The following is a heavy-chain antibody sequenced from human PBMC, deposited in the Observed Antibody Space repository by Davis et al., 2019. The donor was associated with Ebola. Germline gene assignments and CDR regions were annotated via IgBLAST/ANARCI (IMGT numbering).Heavy chain of an antibody. CDR2: LNRYGSST. CDR1: GFSFSSYG. CDR3: ARGATVVKALDY. Sequence: GESLKISCAASGFSFSSYGMNWVRQAPGKGLEWVSGLNRYGSSTFYADSMKGRFTISRDNAKNTLYLQMNSLRAEDTAVYYCARGATVVKALDYWGQGTLVTVSS. V-gene: IGHV3-23*01. J-gene: IGHJ4*02. D-gene: IGHD4-23*01.